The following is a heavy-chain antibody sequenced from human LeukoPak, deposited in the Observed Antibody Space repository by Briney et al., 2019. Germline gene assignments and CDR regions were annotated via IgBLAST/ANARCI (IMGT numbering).Heavy chain of an antibody. V-gene: IGHV3-49*03. D-gene: IGHD1-26*01. Sequence: GGSLRLSCTGSGLTFSDFGLSWFRQAPGKGLEWVGFIRSKTYGGTIEYAASVKGRFTISRDDSKSIAYLQMNSLKTEDTAVYYCTRDRPWGGEWEPINYWGQGTLVTVSS. CDR2: IRSKTYGGTI. CDR3: TRDRPWGGEWEPINY. J-gene: IGHJ4*02. CDR1: GLTFSDFG.